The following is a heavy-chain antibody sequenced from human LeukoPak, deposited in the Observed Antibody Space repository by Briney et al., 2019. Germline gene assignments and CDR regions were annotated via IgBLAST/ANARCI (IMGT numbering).Heavy chain of an antibody. Sequence: PGGSLRLSCAASGFTFSSYAMSWVRQAPGKGLEWVSAISGSGGGTYYADSVKGRFTISRDKSKNTLYLQMNSLRAEDTAVYYCAKDGARDGYNYPDYWGQGTLVTVSS. CDR1: GFTFSSYA. CDR2: ISGSGGGT. V-gene: IGHV3-23*01. J-gene: IGHJ4*02. CDR3: AKDGARDGYNYPDY. D-gene: IGHD5-24*01.